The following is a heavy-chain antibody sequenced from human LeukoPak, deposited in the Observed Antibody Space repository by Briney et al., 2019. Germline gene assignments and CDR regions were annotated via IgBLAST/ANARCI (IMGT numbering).Heavy chain of an antibody. V-gene: IGHV4-38-2*02. Sequence: SETLSLTCTVSGYSISSGYYWGWIRQPPGKGLELIGSIYHSGSTYYNPSLKSRVTISVDTSKNQFSLKLTSVTAADTAVYYCARNLVGAPRYFDFWGQGTLVTVSS. D-gene: IGHD1-26*01. J-gene: IGHJ4*02. CDR3: ARNLVGAPRYFDF. CDR2: IYHSGST. CDR1: GYSISSGYY.